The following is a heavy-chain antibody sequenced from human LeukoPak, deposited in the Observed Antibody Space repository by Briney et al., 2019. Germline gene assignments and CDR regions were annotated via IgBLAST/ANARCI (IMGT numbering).Heavy chain of an antibody. CDR2: INPNSGDT. J-gene: IGHJ4*02. Sequence: GASVKVSCKASCYTFTGYYMHWVRQAPGQGLEWMGWINPNSGDTKYAQKFQGRVTMTRDTSISTAYMELSRLKSDDTAVYYCATQRGSDLWGTGFDHWGQGTLVTVSS. D-gene: IGHD3-16*01. V-gene: IGHV1-2*02. CDR1: CYTFTGYY. CDR3: ATQRGSDLWGTGFDH.